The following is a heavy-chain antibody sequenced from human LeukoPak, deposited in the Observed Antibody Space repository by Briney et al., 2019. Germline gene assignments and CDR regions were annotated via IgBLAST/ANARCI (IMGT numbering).Heavy chain of an antibody. CDR3: ARTGFYYGSGSYWGIDY. V-gene: IGHV4-59*12. D-gene: IGHD3-10*01. CDR1: GGSISSYY. CDR2: IYYSGST. Sequence: SETLSLTCTVSGGSISSYYWSWIRQPPGKGLEWIGYIYYSGSTNYNPSLKSRVTMSVDTSKKQFSLKLSSVTAADTAVYYCARTGFYYGSGSYWGIDYWGQGTLVTVSS. J-gene: IGHJ4*02.